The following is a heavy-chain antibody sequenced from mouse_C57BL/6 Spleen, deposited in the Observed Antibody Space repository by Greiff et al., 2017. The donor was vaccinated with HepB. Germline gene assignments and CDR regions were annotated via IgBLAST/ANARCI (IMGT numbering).Heavy chain of an antibody. CDR2: IDPSDSYT. CDR1: GYTFTSYW. CDR3: ARWDYYGSSYWFAY. J-gene: IGHJ3*01. Sequence: QVQLQQPGAELVMPGASVKLSCKASGYTFTSYWMHWVKQRPGQGLEWIGEIDPSDSYTNYNQKFKGKSTLTVDKSSSTAYMQLSSLTSEDSAVYYCARWDYYGSSYWFAYWGQGTLVTVSA. V-gene: IGHV1-69*01. D-gene: IGHD1-1*01.